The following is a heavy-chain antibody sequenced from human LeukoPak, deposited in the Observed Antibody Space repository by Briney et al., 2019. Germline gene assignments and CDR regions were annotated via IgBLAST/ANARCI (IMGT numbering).Heavy chain of an antibody. CDR2: ISAYNGNT. CDR3: ARVPSWDGAPVAFDI. Sequence: ASVKVSCKASGYTFTSYGISWVRQAPGQGLEWMGWISAYNGNTNYAQKLQGRVTMTTDTSTSTAYMELRSLRSDDTAVYYCARVPSWDGAPVAFDIWGQGTMVTVSS. D-gene: IGHD1-26*01. J-gene: IGHJ3*02. CDR1: GYTFTSYG. V-gene: IGHV1-18*01.